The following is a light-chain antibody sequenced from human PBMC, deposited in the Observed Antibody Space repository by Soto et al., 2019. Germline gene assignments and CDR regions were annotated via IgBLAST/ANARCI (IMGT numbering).Light chain of an antibody. Sequence: QSALTQPASVSGSPGQSITISCTGTSSDVGGYDYVSWYQQLPGKAPKLLIYDVNNRPSGVSHRFSGSKSGNTATLTISGLQAEDEAEYYCSSYTGSSTFVVGTGTKLTVL. CDR1: SSDVGGYDY. CDR2: DVN. J-gene: IGLJ1*01. V-gene: IGLV2-14*01. CDR3: SSYTGSSTFV.